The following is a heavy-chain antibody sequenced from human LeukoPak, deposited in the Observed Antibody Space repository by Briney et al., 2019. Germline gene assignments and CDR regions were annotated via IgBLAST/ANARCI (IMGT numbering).Heavy chain of an antibody. V-gene: IGHV3-7*04. J-gene: IGHJ3*01. CDR2: IKRNGGET. CDR3: ARDEQQLNI. D-gene: IGHD6-13*01. Sequence: GGFLRLSCAASGFTFSNYWMSWVRQAPGKELEWVANIKRNGGETNSADSVKGRFTISRDNAKNSLYLQMNSLRVEDTAVYYCARDEQQLNIWGQGTMVIVSS. CDR1: GFTFSNYW.